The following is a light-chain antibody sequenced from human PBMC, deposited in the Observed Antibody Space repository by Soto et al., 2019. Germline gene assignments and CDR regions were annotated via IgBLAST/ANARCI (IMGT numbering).Light chain of an antibody. CDR2: DAS. V-gene: IGKV1D-13*01. CDR1: QGISSA. Sequence: AIQLTQSPSSLSASVADRVTITCRASQGISSALAWYQQKPGKAPKLLIYDASTLESGVPSRFSGSGSGTDFTHTISSLQPEDSATYYCQQFNEYPRTFGQGTRLEIK. J-gene: IGKJ5*01. CDR3: QQFNEYPRT.